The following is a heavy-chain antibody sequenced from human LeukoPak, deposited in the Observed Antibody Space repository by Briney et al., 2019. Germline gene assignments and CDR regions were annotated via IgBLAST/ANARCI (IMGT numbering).Heavy chain of an antibody. CDR3: AGKPNSLHYFDY. J-gene: IGHJ4*02. V-gene: IGHV4-31*03. CDR2: MHNTGFA. Sequence: PSETLSLTCTVAGGPISSFDYYWTWIRLHPGKGLEWIAYMHNTGFAYYNPSLKNRVAVSVDASNNQFSLWLTSVTAADTAIYYCAGKPNSLHYFDYWGQGALVTVSS. D-gene: IGHD4-23*01. CDR1: GGPISSFDYY.